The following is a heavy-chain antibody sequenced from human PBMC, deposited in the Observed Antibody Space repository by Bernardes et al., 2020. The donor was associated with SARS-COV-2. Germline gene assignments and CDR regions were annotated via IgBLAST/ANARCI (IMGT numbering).Heavy chain of an antibody. CDR2: IYYTGTT. CDR1: AYSISSGYY. V-gene: IGHV4-38-2*01. D-gene: IGHD5-18*01. J-gene: IGHJ4*02. Sequence: SETLSLTCAVSAYSISSGYYWGWIRQSPGEGLEWLGSIYYTGTTYYNPSLESRLTISIDRSKNQFSLRLNYVTAGDTAVYYCASGKRGLSYSVDFWGQGILVTVSS. CDR3: ASGKRGLSYSVDF.